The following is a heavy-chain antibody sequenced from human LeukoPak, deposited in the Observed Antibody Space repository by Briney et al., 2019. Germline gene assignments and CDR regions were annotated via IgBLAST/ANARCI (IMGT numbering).Heavy chain of an antibody. CDR3: ARAEPSSSSDF. Sequence: SVKVSCKASGGTFNNYAISWVRQAPGQGLEWMGGIIPIFGTANYAQKVQGRVTITTDESTTTAYMELSSLRPEDTAVYYCARAEPSSSSDFWGQGTLVTVSS. J-gene: IGHJ4*02. CDR2: IIPIFGTA. D-gene: IGHD6-6*01. V-gene: IGHV1-69*05. CDR1: GGTFNNYA.